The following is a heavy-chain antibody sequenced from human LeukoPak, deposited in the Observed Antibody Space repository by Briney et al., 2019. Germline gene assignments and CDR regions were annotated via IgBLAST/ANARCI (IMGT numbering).Heavy chain of an antibody. Sequence: SGGSLRLSCAASGFTFSSYWMHWIRQAPGKGLVWVSRISTNGSSTIYADSVKGRFTISRDNAKNTLYLQMNSLRADDTAVYYCARGRFCRRCYFDYWGQGTLVTVSS. V-gene: IGHV3-74*01. J-gene: IGHJ4*02. D-gene: IGHD3-10*01. CDR3: ARGRFCRRCYFDY. CDR1: GFTFSSYW. CDR2: ISTNGSST.